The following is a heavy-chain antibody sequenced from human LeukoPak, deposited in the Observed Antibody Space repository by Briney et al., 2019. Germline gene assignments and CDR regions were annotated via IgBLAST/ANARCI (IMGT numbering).Heavy chain of an antibody. Sequence: PGGSLRLSCAASGFTLSSYGMHWVRQAPGKGLEWVAVIWYDGSNKYYADSAKGRFTIFRDNSENVLYLQMISLRAEDTAVYYCARDQIVQGVIYYFVYWGQGTLVTVSS. CDR2: IWYDGSNK. V-gene: IGHV3-33*01. D-gene: IGHD3-10*02. CDR3: ARDQIVQGVIYYFVY. CDR1: GFTLSSYG. J-gene: IGHJ4*02.